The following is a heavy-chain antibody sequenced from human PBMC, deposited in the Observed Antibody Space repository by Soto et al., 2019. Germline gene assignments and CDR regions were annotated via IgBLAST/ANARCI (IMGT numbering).Heavy chain of an antibody. Sequence: GESLKISCKGSGYSFTTYWIGWVRQLPGNGLEWMGVIYPGDSDTRYSPSFQGQVTISADKSKNQFSLKLSSVTAADTAVYYCANRPAWNPTVYYYYYGMDVWGQGTTVTVSS. V-gene: IGHV5-51*01. CDR2: IYPGDSDT. CDR1: GYSFTTYW. CDR3: ANRPAWNPTVYYYYYGMDV. D-gene: IGHD1-1*01. J-gene: IGHJ6*02.